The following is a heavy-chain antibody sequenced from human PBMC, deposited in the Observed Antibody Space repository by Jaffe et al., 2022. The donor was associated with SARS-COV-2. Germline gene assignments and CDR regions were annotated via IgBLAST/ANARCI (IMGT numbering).Heavy chain of an antibody. Sequence: QVQLQESGPGLVRPSDTLSLTCSVSGDSMSRYYWSWVRQPPGKGLEWIGYIHSSGTTDYNASLKSRVTISLDTSKNQFSLRLSSVTTADTAVYYCARRTMSGLYRYLYMGVWGKGAAVTVSS. V-gene: IGHV4-59*07. D-gene: IGHD3-16*02. CDR1: GDSMSRYY. CDR3: ARRTMSGLYRYLYMGV. CDR2: IHSSGTT. J-gene: IGHJ6*03.